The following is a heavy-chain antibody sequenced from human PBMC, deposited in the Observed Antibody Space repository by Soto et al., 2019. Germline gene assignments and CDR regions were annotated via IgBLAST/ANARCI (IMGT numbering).Heavy chain of an antibody. Sequence: QVQLVQSGAEVKKPGSSVKVSCRASGGTFYTYAFTWVRQAPGQGLEWMGGITPMIGTTKYAQKFHGRVTFSADESASTAYMELSNLRSDDTAVYYCARDVSVMTSVFGFWGQGTLITVSS. CDR1: GGTFYTYA. D-gene: IGHD3-10*01. J-gene: IGHJ4*02. CDR2: ITPMIGTT. CDR3: ARDVSVMTSVFGF. V-gene: IGHV1-69*01.